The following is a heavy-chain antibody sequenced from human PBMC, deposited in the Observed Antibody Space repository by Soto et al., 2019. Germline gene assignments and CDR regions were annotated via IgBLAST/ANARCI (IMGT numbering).Heavy chain of an antibody. V-gene: IGHV4-30-2*01. CDR2: IYHSGTT. CDR3: ATVIPATRYFDY. CDR1: GGSIGNDDYS. J-gene: IGHJ4*02. Sequence: SETLSLTCTVSGGSIGNDDYSWSWVRQPPGKGLEWIGYIYHSGTTYYNPSLTSRVTISVDGSNNQFSLKLTSMTAADTAVYYCATVIPATRYFDYWGQGILVTVSS. D-gene: IGHD2-15*01.